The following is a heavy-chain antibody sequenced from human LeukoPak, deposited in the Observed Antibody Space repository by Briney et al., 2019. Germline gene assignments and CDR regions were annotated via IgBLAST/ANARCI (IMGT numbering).Heavy chain of an antibody. D-gene: IGHD6-19*01. CDR3: ARVGYSSGEDYYYYYMDV. CDR2: ISSSGSTI. V-gene: IGHV3-48*03. CDR1: GFTFSSYE. Sequence: GGSLRLSCAASGFTFSSYEMNWVRQAPGKGLEWVSYISSSGSTIYYADSVKGRFTISRDNAKNSLYLQMNSLRAEDTAVYYCARVGYSSGEDYYYYYMDVWGKGTTVTISS. J-gene: IGHJ6*03.